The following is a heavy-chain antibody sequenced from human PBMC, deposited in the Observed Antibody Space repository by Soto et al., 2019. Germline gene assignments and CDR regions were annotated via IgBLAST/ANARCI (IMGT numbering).Heavy chain of an antibody. CDR1: GGSISSGGYS. D-gene: IGHD3-10*01. V-gene: IGHV4-30-2*06. CDR2: IYPTGTT. CDR3: ARAPPGLSPRWVL. Sequence: QLQLRESGSGLVKPSETLSLTCTVSGGSISSGGYSWSWIRQSPEKGLEWLGCIYPTGTTYYHPSLKSRVTISVDTSSNQFSLTLTSGTAAATAVYFCARAPPGLSPRWVLWGQGTTVTVSS. J-gene: IGHJ6*02.